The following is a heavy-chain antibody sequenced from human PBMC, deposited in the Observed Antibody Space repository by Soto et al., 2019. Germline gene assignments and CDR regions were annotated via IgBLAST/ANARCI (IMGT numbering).Heavy chain of an antibody. CDR3: ARGAYSSGSNWFDP. Sequence: PSETLSLTCAVDGGSFSGYYWSWIRQPPGKGLEWIGEINHSGSTNYNPSLKSRVTISVDTSKNQFSLKLSSVTAADTAVYYCARGAYSSGSNWFDPWGQGTLVTVSS. J-gene: IGHJ5*02. V-gene: IGHV4-34*01. D-gene: IGHD6-19*01. CDR2: INHSGST. CDR1: GGSFSGYY.